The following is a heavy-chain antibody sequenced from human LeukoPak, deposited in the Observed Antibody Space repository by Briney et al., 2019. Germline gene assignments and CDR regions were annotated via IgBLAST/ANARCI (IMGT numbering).Heavy chain of an antibody. CDR3: ARVYCSSTSCYAPYYYGMDV. J-gene: IGHJ6*02. D-gene: IGHD2-2*01. Sequence: ASVKVSCKASGYTFTSYYMHWVRQAPGQGLEWMGGIIPIFGTANYAQKFQGRVTITADESTSTAYMELSSLRSEDTAVYYCARVYCSSTSCYAPYYYGMDVWGQGTTVTVSS. CDR1: GYTFTSYY. CDR2: IIPIFGTA. V-gene: IGHV1-69*13.